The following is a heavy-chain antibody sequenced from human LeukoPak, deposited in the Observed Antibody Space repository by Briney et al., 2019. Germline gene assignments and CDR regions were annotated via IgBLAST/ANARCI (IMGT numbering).Heavy chain of an antibody. CDR1: GFTFSSYG. Sequence: TGGSLRLSCAASGFTFSSYGMHWVRQAPGKGLEWVAFIRYDGSNKYYADSVKGRFTISRDNSKNTLYLQMNSLRAEDTAVYYCARASNYDYVWGSYRYTFDFQHWGQGTLVTVSS. J-gene: IGHJ1*01. CDR3: ARASNYDYVWGSYRYTFDFQH. D-gene: IGHD3-16*02. V-gene: IGHV3-30*02. CDR2: IRYDGSNK.